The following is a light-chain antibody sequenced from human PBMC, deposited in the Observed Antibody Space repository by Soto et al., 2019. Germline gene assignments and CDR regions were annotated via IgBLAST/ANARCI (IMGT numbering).Light chain of an antibody. CDR1: RSVLYPSDKRNY. CDR3: QQYYETPHT. CDR2: WAS. J-gene: IGKJ2*01. Sequence: DIVMTQSPDSLAVSLGVRATITCKSSRSVLYPSDKRNYLAWYQQKPGQPPKLLLYWASTQESGVPARFTGSGSGTDFTRTINSLQAEDVSIYFCQQYYETPHTFGQGTKLEL. V-gene: IGKV4-1*01.